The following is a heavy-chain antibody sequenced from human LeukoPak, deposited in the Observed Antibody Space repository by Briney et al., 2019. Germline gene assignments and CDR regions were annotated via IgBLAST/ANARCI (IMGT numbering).Heavy chain of an antibody. CDR3: ASAENYSNYYFDY. D-gene: IGHD4-11*01. CDR2: IYYSGST. CDR1: GGSISSSSYY. J-gene: IGHJ4*02. Sequence: SETLSLTCTVSGGSISSSSYYWGWIRQPPGKGLEWIGSIYYSGSTYYNPSLKSRVTISVDTSKNQFSLKLSSVTAADTDVYYCASAENYSNYYFDYWGQGTLVTVSS. V-gene: IGHV4-39*07.